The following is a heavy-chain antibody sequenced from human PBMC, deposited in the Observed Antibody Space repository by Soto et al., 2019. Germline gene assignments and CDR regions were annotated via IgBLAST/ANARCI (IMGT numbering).Heavy chain of an antibody. Sequence: QVQLVQSGAEVKKPGSSVKVSCKASGGTFSSYTISWVRQAPGQGLEWMGRIIPILGIANYAQKFQGRVTIXAXTSTSTAYMELSSLRSEDTAVYYCARVNDYGDYLDYWGQGTLVTVSS. CDR3: ARVNDYGDYLDY. CDR2: IIPILGIA. CDR1: GGTFSSYT. J-gene: IGHJ4*02. V-gene: IGHV1-69*02. D-gene: IGHD4-17*01.